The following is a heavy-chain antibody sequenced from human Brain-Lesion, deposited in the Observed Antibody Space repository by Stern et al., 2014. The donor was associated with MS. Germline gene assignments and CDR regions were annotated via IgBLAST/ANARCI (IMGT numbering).Heavy chain of an antibody. D-gene: IGHD6-19*01. CDR1: GFSFSTYA. CDR2: IGGRGGPT. V-gene: IGHV3-23*04. J-gene: IGHJ1*01. Sequence: EVQLVESGGGLVQPGGSLRLSCAASGFSFSTYAMSWVRQTPGKGLQWISVIGGRGGPTSYADSVKGRFTISRDNSKNTLYLQMDSLRADDTAVYYCAKWPHHIAVAGTRYFQHWGQGTLVTVSS. CDR3: AKWPHHIAVAGTRYFQH.